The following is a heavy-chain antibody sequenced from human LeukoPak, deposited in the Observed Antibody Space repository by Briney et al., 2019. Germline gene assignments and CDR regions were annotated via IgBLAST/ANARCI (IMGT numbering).Heavy chain of an antibody. J-gene: IGHJ4*02. CDR2: IDPDTGDT. Sequence: ASVKVFCKPSGYTFIDHYLHWVRQAPGQGHESLGWIDPDTGDTNYPQKFQGRVTMTRDTSISTAYMELNRLRSDDTAVYYCARAGHNSNSGGYDFWGLGTLVTVSS. CDR1: GYTFIDHY. CDR3: ARAGHNSNSGGYDF. D-gene: IGHD3-22*01. V-gene: IGHV1-2*02.